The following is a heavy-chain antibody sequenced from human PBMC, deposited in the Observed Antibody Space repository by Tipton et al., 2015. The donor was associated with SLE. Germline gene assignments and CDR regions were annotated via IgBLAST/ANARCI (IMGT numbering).Heavy chain of an antibody. J-gene: IGHJ5*02. CDR3: ARGSLHYQLLSWFDP. D-gene: IGHD2-2*01. Sequence: GLVKPSETLSLTCAVYGGSFSGYYWSWIRQPPGKGLEWIGEINHSGSTNYNPSLKSRVTISVDTSKNQFSLKLSSVTAADTAVYYCARGSLHYQLLSWFDPWGQGTLVTVSS. CDR1: GGSFSGYY. V-gene: IGHV4-34*01. CDR2: INHSGST.